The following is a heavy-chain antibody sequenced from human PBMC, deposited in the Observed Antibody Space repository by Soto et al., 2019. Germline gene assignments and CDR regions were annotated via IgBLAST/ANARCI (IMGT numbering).Heavy chain of an antibody. V-gene: IGHV3-11*06. J-gene: IGHJ4*02. Sequence: GGSLRLSCADSGFTLSYHYMSWIRQAPGKGLEWIGYSSNSGSFTRYADSVKGRFSISRDNAKSSLYLQISSLRGDDTATYYCVKSGDNYNLLDYWGQGTPVTVSS. CDR3: VKSGDNYNLLDY. CDR1: GFTLSYHY. CDR2: SSNSGSFT. D-gene: IGHD1-1*01.